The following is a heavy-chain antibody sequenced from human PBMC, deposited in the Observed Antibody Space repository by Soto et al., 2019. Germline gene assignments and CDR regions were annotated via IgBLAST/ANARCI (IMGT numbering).Heavy chain of an antibody. J-gene: IGHJ4*02. D-gene: IGHD6-13*01. Sequence: PGGSLRLSCAASGFTFSSYAMSWVRQAPGKGLEWVSAISGSGGSTYYADSVKGRFTISRDNSKNTLYLQMNSLRAEDTAVYYCAKGADPYSSSWYSVYWYQGTLVTVSS. CDR1: GFTFSSYA. V-gene: IGHV3-23*01. CDR2: ISGSGGST. CDR3: AKGADPYSSSWYSVY.